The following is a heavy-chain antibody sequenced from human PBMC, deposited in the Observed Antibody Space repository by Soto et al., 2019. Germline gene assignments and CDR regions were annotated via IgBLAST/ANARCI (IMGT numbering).Heavy chain of an antibody. CDR1: GYTLTIYY. Sequence: AAVKVSCKASGYTLTIYYMHWVRQAPGQGLEWMGIINPSGGSTSYAQKFQGRVTMTRDTSTSTVYMELSSLRSEDTAVYYCARVHYDNYWFDPWGQGTLVTVSS. CDR3: ARVHYDNYWFDP. CDR2: INPSGGST. J-gene: IGHJ5*02. V-gene: IGHV1-46*01. D-gene: IGHD3-3*01.